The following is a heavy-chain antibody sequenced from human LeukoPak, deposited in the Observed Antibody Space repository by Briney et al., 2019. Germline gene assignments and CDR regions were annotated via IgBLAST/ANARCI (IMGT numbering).Heavy chain of an antibody. J-gene: IGHJ6*03. Sequence: ASVKVSCKSSGYMFTSHGIHWLRQAPGQGLEWMGWISAQNGNTNYMQQFLGRVTMTTDTSTSTAYMELRSLRSDDTAVYYCASGDYGYYYYYMDVWGKGTTVTVSS. V-gene: IGHV1-18*01. CDR3: ASGDYGYYYYYMDV. D-gene: IGHD4-17*01. CDR1: GYMFTSHG. CDR2: ISAQNGNT.